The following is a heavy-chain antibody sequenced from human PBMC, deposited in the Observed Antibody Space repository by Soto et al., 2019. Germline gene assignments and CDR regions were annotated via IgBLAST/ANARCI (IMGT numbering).Heavy chain of an antibody. D-gene: IGHD2-2*01. V-gene: IGHV3-30*18. CDR1: GFTFSSYG. CDR3: AKLPEGYCSSTSCQPGI. Sequence: PGGSLRLSCAASGFTFSSYGMHWVRQAPGKGLEWVAVISYDGSNKYYADSVKGRFTISRDNSKNTLYLQMNSLRAEDTAVYYCAKLPEGYCSSTSCQPGIWGPGTLVTVSS. CDR2: ISYDGSNK. J-gene: IGHJ4*02.